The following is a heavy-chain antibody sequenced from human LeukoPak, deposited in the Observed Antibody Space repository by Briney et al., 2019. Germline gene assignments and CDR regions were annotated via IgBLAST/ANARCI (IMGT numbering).Heavy chain of an antibody. CDR3: AREMADLDY. CDR2: ISSSSSTI. J-gene: IGHJ4*02. D-gene: IGHD5-24*01. CDR1: GFTFSSYG. Sequence: GGSLRLSCAASGFTFSSYGMHWVRQAPGKGLEWVSYISSSSSTIYYADSVKGRFTISRDNSKNMLFLQMNILRPEDTAVYYCAREMADLDYWGQGTLVTVSS. V-gene: IGHV3-48*01.